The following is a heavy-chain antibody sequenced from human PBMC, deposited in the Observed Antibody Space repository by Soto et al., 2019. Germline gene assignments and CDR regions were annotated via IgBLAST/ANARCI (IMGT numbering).Heavy chain of an antibody. D-gene: IGHD3-10*01. Sequence: GGSLRLSCAASRVTCSNYGMHWVRQTPGKGLEWVAVIWYDGSNKYYADSVKGRFTISRDNSKNTLYLQMNSLRVEDTAVYYCARDTARAMVRIYYGMDVWGQGTTVTVSS. J-gene: IGHJ6*02. V-gene: IGHV3-33*08. CDR2: IWYDGSNK. CDR1: RVTCSNYG. CDR3: ARDTARAMVRIYYGMDV.